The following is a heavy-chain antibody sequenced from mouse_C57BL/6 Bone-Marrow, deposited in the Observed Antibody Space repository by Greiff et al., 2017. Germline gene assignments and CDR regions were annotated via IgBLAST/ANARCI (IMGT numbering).Heavy chain of an antibody. Sequence: LVESGAELVRPGASVTLSCKASGYTFTDYEMHWVKQTPVHGLEWIGAIDPATGGTAYNQKFKGKAILTADKSSSTAYMELRSLTSEDSAVYYCTLITTVVRAYWGQGTLVTVSA. CDR1: GYTFTDYE. CDR3: TLITTVVRAY. J-gene: IGHJ3*01. V-gene: IGHV1-15*01. CDR2: IDPATGGT. D-gene: IGHD1-1*01.